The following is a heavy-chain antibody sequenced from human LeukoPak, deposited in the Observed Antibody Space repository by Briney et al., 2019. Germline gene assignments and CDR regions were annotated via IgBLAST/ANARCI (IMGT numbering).Heavy chain of an antibody. D-gene: IGHD5-18*01. J-gene: IGHJ3*02. CDR2: INHSGST. CDR1: GGSFSGYY. Sequence: SETLSLTCAVYGGSFSGYYWSWIRQPPGKGLEWIGEINHSGSTNYNPSLKSRVTISGDTSKNQFSLKLNSVTAADTAVYYCARGAPKEIQLWLRLRGVAFDIWGQGTMVTVSS. CDR3: ARGAPKEIQLWLRLRGVAFDI. V-gene: IGHV4-34*01.